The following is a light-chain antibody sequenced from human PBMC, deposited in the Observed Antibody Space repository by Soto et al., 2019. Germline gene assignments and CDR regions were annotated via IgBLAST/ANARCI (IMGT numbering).Light chain of an antibody. CDR3: QQYYSCRT. V-gene: IGKV3-20*01. CDR1: QSVGSRW. CDR2: GGS. J-gene: IGKJ1*01. Sequence: EIVLTQSPGTVSLSPGERATLSCRASQSVGSRWLAWYQQKPGQAPRVLIYGGSNRATGIPDRFSGSGSGTDFTLTISRLEPEDFAVYYCQQYYSCRTFGQGTKVEMK.